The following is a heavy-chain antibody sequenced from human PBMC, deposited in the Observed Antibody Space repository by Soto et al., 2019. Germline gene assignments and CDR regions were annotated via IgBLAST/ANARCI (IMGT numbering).Heavy chain of an antibody. Sequence: QVQLVQSGAEVKKPGASVKVSCKASGYTFTSYGISWVRQAPGQGLEWMGWISAYNGNTNYAQKLQGRVTMTTDTSTSTDYMELRRLRSDDTAVYYCARDYCSSTSCPRTYGMDVWGQGTTVTVSS. D-gene: IGHD2-2*01. CDR3: ARDYCSSTSCPRTYGMDV. CDR1: GYTFTSYG. V-gene: IGHV1-18*04. CDR2: ISAYNGNT. J-gene: IGHJ6*02.